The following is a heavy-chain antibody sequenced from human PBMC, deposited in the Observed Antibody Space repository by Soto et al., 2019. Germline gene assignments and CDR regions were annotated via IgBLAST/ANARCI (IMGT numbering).Heavy chain of an antibody. D-gene: IGHD2-8*01. CDR3: AKNGQPPYYYYGLDV. CDR2: ISGYNGDT. V-gene: IGHV1-18*01. J-gene: IGHJ6*02. Sequence: ASVKVSCKASGYTFNRYGISWVRQAPGQGLEWMGWISGYNGDTNYAQKFQDRVSMTIDTSTGTAYMELRSLTSDDTAIYYCAKNGQPPYYYYGLDVWG. CDR1: GYTFNRYG.